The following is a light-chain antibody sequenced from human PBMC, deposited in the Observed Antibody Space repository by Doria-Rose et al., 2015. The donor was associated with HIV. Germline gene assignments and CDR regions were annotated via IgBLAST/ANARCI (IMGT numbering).Light chain of an antibody. CDR2: WAS. Sequence: TQSPGSRGMSLGERATFNCKTNQSILYTSKNSLDWYQLKPGQPPKLLIYWASTRQSGVPVRFSGSGSGTDFTLTISSLEAEDVAVYYCQQYYDTPSFGPGTTVDIK. J-gene: IGKJ3*01. V-gene: IGKV4-1*01. CDR3: QQYYDTPS. CDR1: QSILYTSKNS.